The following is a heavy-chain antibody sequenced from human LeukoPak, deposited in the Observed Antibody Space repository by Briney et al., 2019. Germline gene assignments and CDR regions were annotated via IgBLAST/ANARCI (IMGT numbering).Heavy chain of an antibody. CDR3: ARDGSSWSFDY. V-gene: IGHV4-38-2*02. CDR2: IYHSGST. D-gene: IGHD6-13*01. CDR1: GYSISSGYY. J-gene: IGHJ4*02. Sequence: SQTLSLTCTVSGYSISSGYYWGWIRQPPGKGLEWIGSIYHSGSTYYNPSLKSRVTISVDTSKNQFSLKLSSVTAADTAVYYCARDGSSWSFDYWGQGTLVTVSS.